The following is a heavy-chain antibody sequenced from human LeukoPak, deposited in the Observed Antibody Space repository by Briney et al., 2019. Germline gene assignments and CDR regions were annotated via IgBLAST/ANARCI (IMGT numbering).Heavy chain of an antibody. V-gene: IGHV4-34*01. Sequence: PSETLSLTCAVYGGSFSGYYWSWIRQPPGKGLEWIGEINHSGSTNYNPSLKSRVTISVDTSKNQFSLKLSPVTAADTAVYYCARGRNRGFDYWGQGTLVTVSS. CDR3: ARGRNRGFDY. CDR1: GGSFSGYY. CDR2: INHSGST. J-gene: IGHJ4*02.